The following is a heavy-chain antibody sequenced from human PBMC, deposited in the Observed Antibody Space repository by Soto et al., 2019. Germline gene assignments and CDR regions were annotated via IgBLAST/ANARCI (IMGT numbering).Heavy chain of an antibody. CDR2: IYYSGST. CDR1: GGSISSGGYY. D-gene: IGHD2-2*01. J-gene: IGHJ5*02. Sequence: TLSLTCTVSGGSISSGGYYWSWIRQHPGKGLEWIGYIYYSGSTYYSPSLKSRVTISVDTSKNQFSLKLSSVTAADTAVYYCARDCRGVVVPAAILGFDPWGQGTLVTVSS. V-gene: IGHV4-31*03. CDR3: ARDCRGVVVPAAILGFDP.